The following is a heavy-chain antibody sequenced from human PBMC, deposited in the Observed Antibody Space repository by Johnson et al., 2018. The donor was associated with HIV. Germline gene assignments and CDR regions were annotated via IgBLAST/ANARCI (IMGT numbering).Heavy chain of an antibody. CDR1: GFAFSSYW. V-gene: IGHV3-30*02. Sequence: VQLVESGGGLVQRGGSLRLSCAASGFAFSSYWMAWVRQAPGRGLEWVAVIWYDASKTYYADSVTGRFTISSDNSKNTLYLQMNSLRAEYTAVYYCAKVGGLRWQTWGAFDIWGQGTMVTVSS. J-gene: IGHJ3*02. D-gene: IGHD4-23*01. CDR2: IWYDASKT. CDR3: AKVGGLRWQTWGAFDI.